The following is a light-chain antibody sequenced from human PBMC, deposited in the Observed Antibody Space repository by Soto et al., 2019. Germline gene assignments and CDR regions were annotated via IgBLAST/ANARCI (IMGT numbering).Light chain of an antibody. J-gene: IGKJ4*01. CDR2: GAS. CDR3: QQYNKWPPIT. Sequence: EVVMTQSPATLSVSPGDRATLSCRASQSVTSDLAWYQQKPGQAPRLLIWGASARATGIPARFSGSGSGTEFTLTISGLQSEDFAVYYCQQYNKWPPITFGGGTKVDIK. CDR1: QSVTSD. V-gene: IGKV3-15*01.